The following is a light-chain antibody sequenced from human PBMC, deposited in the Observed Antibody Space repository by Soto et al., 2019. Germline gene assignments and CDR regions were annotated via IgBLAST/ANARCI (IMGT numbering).Light chain of an antibody. V-gene: IGKV3-11*01. Sequence: EIVLTQSPATLSLSPGERATLSCRASQSVSSYLAWYQQKPGQAPRLLIYDASNRATGIPARFSGSGSGTDFTLTISSLEPEDFAVYYCQQRGTFRQGTKVEIK. CDR1: QSVSSY. CDR3: QQRGT. J-gene: IGKJ1*01. CDR2: DAS.